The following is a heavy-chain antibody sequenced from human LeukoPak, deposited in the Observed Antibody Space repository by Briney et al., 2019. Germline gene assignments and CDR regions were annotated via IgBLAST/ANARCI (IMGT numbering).Heavy chain of an antibody. CDR1: GFTVSSNY. J-gene: IGHJ3*02. CDR2: IYSGDST. D-gene: IGHD1-26*01. Sequence: GGSLRLSCAVSGFTVSSNYMSWVRQAPGKGLEWVSIIYSGDSTYYAGSVKGRFTMSRDNSKNRLYLQMNSLRVEDTAVYYCARVNTGSYRTAFDIWGQGTMVTVSS. V-gene: IGHV3-66*01. CDR3: ARVNTGSYRTAFDI.